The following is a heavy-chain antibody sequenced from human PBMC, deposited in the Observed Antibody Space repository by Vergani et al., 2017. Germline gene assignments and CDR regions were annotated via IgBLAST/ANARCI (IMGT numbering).Heavy chain of an antibody. J-gene: IGHJ6*02. D-gene: IGHD2-21*01. V-gene: IGHV3-15*07. CDR3: TTDPRYCGDGSCYWLRDHHYYGMDV. CDR1: GFSFRNAW. CDR2: IKSTFDRGTT. Sequence: EVQLVESGGGIVKPGGSLRLSCVASGFSFRNAWMNWVRRTPGKGLEWVAGIKSTFDRGTTDYAEAVKGRFTISRDDSKNTLFLQMNGLKTEDIGVYYCTTDPRYCGDGSCYWLRDHHYYGMDVWGQGTTVTVSS.